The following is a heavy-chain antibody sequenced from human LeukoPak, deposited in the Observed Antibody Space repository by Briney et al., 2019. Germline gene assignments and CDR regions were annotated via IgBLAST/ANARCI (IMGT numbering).Heavy chain of an antibody. CDR2: ISWNSDNI. CDR1: GFTFDDYA. Sequence: GGSLRLSCAASGFTFDDYAMHWVRQAPGKGLEWVSGISWNSDNIVYADSVKGRFTISRDNAKNSLYLQMNSVRAEDTALYYCAKDMIAGSDYDFWSGYIPHDYWGQGTLVTVSS. D-gene: IGHD3-3*01. CDR3: AKDMIAGSDYDFWSGYIPHDY. J-gene: IGHJ4*02. V-gene: IGHV3-9*01.